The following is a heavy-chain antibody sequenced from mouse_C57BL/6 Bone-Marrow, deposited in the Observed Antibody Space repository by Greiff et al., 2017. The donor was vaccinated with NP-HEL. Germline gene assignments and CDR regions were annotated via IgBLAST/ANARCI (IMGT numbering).Heavy chain of an antibody. V-gene: IGHV5-6*02. CDR1: GFTFSSYG. CDR3: ARRWSWCAY. J-gene: IGHJ3*01. Sequence: EVKLVESGGDLVKPGGSLKLSCAASGFTFSSYGMSWVRQTPDKRLEWVATISSGGSYTYYPDSVKGRFTISRDNAKNTLYLQMSSLKSEDTAMYYCARRWSWCAYWGQGTLVTVSA. CDR2: ISSGGSYT.